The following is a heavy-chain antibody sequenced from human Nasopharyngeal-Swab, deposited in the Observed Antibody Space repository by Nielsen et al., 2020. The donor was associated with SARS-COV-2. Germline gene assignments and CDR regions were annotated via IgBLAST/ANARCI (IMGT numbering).Heavy chain of an antibody. V-gene: IGHV4-34*01. CDR1: GGSFSGYY. J-gene: IGHJ3*02. CDR2: INHRGST. CDR3: ASESGRIVDTAMVSGAFDI. Sequence: SETLSLTCAVYGGSFSGYYWSWIRKPPGKGLEWIGEINHRGSTNYNPSLKSRVTISVDTSKNPFSLKLSSVTAADTAVYYCASESGRIVDTAMVSGAFDIWGQGTMVTVSS. D-gene: IGHD5-18*01.